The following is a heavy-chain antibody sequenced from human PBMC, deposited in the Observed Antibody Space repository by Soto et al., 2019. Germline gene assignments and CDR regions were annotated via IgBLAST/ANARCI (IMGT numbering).Heavy chain of an antibody. CDR1: GGSISNDNYY. J-gene: IGHJ5*02. D-gene: IGHD2-21*01. Sequence: LSLTCTVSGGSISNDNYYWSWIRQSPGKGLEWIAYIYYSGSTYYNPSLKSRLTISVDPSKNQFSLKLSSVTAADTAVYYCARTASHAPFYDAGADFERWGQGTLVTVSS. V-gene: IGHV4-30-4*01. CDR3: ARTASHAPFYDAGADFER. CDR2: IYYSGST.